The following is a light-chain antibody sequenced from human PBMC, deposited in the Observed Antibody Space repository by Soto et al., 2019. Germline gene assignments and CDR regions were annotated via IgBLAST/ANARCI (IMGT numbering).Light chain of an antibody. J-gene: IGKJ2*01. CDR1: QSLLYSSNNANY. V-gene: IGKV4-1*01. Sequence: DIVMTQSPDSLPVSLGERVTINCKSSQSLLYSSNNANYLAWYQQKPGQPPKLLIYWASTRESGVPDRFSGSGSGTDFTLTISSLQAEDVAVYYCQQYYSSPKTFGQGTKLEIK. CDR2: WAS. CDR3: QQYYSSPKT.